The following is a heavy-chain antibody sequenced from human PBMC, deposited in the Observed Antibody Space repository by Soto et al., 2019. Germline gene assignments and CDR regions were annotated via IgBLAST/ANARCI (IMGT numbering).Heavy chain of an antibody. CDR2: IDPGDSDT. D-gene: IGHD6-13*01. CDR3: ARHAGNSWKGDYFDY. Sequence: GESLKISCKASGCTFTTSWIGWVRQMPGQGLEWMGIIDPGDSDTRYSPSFQGRITISVDKSISTAYLQWSSLEASDTAIYYCARHAGNSWKGDYFDYWGRGALVTVSS. CDR1: GCTFTTSW. J-gene: IGHJ4*02. V-gene: IGHV5-51*01.